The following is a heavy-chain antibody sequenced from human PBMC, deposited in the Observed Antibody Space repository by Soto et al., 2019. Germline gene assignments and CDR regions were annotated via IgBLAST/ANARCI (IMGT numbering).Heavy chain of an antibody. CDR3: ARDRRSNWNYPSSFDY. V-gene: IGHV3-7*01. J-gene: IGHJ4*01. D-gene: IGHD1-7*01. Sequence: PGGSLRLSCAASGFTFSSYWMSWVRQAPGKGLEWVANIKQDGSEKYYVDSVKGRFTISRDNAKNSLYLQMNSLRAEDTAVYYCARDRRSNWNYPSSFDYWGQGTLVTVSS. CDR2: IKQDGSEK. CDR1: GFTFSSYW.